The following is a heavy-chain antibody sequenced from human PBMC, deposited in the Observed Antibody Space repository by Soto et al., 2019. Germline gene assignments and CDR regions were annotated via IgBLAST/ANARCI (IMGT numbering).Heavy chain of an antibody. CDR3: AKEGEEGAPFHCYYGMDV. Sequence: GGSLRLSCAASGFTFSSYAMSWVRQAPGKGLEWVSAISGSGGSTYYADSVKGRFTISRDNSKNTLYLQMNSLRAEDTAVYYCAKEGEEGAPFHCYYGMDVWGQGTTVTVSS. J-gene: IGHJ6*02. V-gene: IGHV3-23*01. CDR2: ISGSGGST. D-gene: IGHD1-26*01. CDR1: GFTFSSYA.